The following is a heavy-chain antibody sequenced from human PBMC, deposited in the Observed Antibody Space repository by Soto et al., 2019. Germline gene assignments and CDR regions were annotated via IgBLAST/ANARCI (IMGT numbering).Heavy chain of an antibody. V-gene: IGHV3-7*01. Sequence: EVQLVESGGGLVQPGGSLRLSCAASGFTFSSYWMSWVRQAPGKGLEWVANIKQDGSEKYYVDSVKGRFTISRDNAKNSLYLQMNSLRAEDTAVYYCAGDGISYVKYSYGYGYWGQGTLVTVSS. J-gene: IGHJ4*02. D-gene: IGHD5-18*01. CDR2: IKQDGSEK. CDR1: GFTFSSYW. CDR3: AGDGISYVKYSYGYGY.